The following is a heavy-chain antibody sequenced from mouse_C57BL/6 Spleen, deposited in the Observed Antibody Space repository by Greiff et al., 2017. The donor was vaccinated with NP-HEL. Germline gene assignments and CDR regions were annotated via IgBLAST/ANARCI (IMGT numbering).Heavy chain of an antibody. V-gene: IGHV1-53*01. CDR2: INPSNGGT. J-gene: IGHJ3*01. Sequence: QVHVKQSGTELVKPGASVKLSCKASGYTFTSYWMHWVKQRPGQGLEWIGNINPSNGGTNYNEKFKSKATLTVDKSSSTAYMQLSSLTSEDSAVYYCARCQAYDYPWFAYWGQGTLVTVSA. CDR1: GYTFTSYW. CDR3: ARCQAYDYPWFAY. D-gene: IGHD2-4*01.